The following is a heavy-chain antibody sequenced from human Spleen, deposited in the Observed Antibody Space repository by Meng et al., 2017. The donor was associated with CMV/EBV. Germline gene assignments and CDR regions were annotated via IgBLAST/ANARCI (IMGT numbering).Heavy chain of an antibody. CDR3: ASMGWGGRDFWSGY. Sequence: ASVKVSCKASGYTFTSYDINWVRQATGQGLEWMGWINPNSGGTNYAQKFQGRVTMTRDTSISTAYMDLSRLRSDDTAVYYCASMGWGGRDFWSGYWGPGTLVTVSS. J-gene: IGHJ4*02. CDR2: INPNSGGT. V-gene: IGHV1-2*02. CDR1: GYTFTSYD. D-gene: IGHD3-3*01.